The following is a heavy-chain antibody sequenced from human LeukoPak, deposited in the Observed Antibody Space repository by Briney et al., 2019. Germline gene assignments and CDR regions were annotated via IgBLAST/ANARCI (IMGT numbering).Heavy chain of an antibody. D-gene: IGHD3-3*01. CDR2: INHSGST. CDR3: ARMRYSITIFGVVIEYYFDY. V-gene: IGHV4-34*01. CDR1: GGSFSGYY. Sequence: SETLSLTCAVYGGSFSGYYRSWIRQPPGKGLEWIGEINHSGSTNYNPSLKSRVTISVDTSKNQFSLKLSSVTAADTAVYYCARMRYSITIFGVVIEYYFDYWGQGTLVTVSS. J-gene: IGHJ4*02.